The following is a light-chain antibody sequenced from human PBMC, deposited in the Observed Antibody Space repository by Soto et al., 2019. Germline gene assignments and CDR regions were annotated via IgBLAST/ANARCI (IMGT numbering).Light chain of an antibody. Sequence: EIVLTQSPGTLSLSPGETATLSCRASQSVSSNYLAWYQQKPGQAPRLLIYGASSRATGIPDRFRGSGSGIDVTLTISRLEPEDFPVYYCQHYGSSSWTFGQGTKVEIK. CDR2: GAS. CDR3: QHYGSSSWT. J-gene: IGKJ1*01. CDR1: QSVSSNY. V-gene: IGKV3-20*01.